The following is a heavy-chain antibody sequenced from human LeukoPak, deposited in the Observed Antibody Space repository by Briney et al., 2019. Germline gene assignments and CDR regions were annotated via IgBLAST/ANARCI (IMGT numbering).Heavy chain of an antibody. J-gene: IGHJ4*02. CDR3: ARVDYGDYGFDY. CDR2: ISGSGGST. Sequence: PGGSLRLSCAASGFTFSSYAMSWVRQAPGKGPEWVSAISGSGGSTYCADSVKGRFTISRDNSKNTLYLQMNSLRAEDTAVYYCARVDYGDYGFDYWGQGTLVTVSS. CDR1: GFTFSSYA. V-gene: IGHV3-23*01. D-gene: IGHD4-17*01.